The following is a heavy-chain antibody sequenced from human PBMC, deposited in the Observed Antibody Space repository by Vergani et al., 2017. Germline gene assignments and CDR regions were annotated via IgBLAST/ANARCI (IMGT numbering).Heavy chain of an antibody. Sequence: EVQLLESGGGLVQPGGSLRLSCAASGFTFSSYAMSWVRQAPGKGLEWVSAISGSGGSTYYADSVKGRFTISRDNSKNTLYLQMNSLRAEDTAVYYCAKDSPKYYYDSSGYERFDYWSEGTLVTVSS. CDR1: GFTFSSYA. V-gene: IGHV3-23*01. D-gene: IGHD3-22*01. CDR3: AKDSPKYYYDSSGYERFDY. J-gene: IGHJ4*02. CDR2: ISGSGGST.